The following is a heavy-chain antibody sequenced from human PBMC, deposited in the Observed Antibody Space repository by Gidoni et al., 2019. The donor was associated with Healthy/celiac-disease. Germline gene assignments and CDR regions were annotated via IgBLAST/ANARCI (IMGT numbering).Heavy chain of an antibody. V-gene: IGHV3-30-3*01. CDR1: GFTVRSYA. CDR3: AREASHDYGDYVDY. D-gene: IGHD4-17*01. Sequence: QVQLVESGGGVVQPGRSLRLSCAASGFTVRSYAMHWVRQAPGKGLEWVAVISYDGSNKYYADSVKGRFTISRDNSKNTLYLQMNSLRAEDTAVYYCAREASHDYGDYVDYWGQGTLVTVSS. J-gene: IGHJ4*02. CDR2: ISYDGSNK.